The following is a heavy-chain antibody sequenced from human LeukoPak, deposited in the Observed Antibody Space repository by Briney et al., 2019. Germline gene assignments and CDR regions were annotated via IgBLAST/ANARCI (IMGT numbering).Heavy chain of an antibody. CDR3: AREIAAAATACFDS. D-gene: IGHD6-13*01. CDR2: VSHNGSDK. Sequence: PGGSLRRSCTTSTFTFSHYAMHWVRQAPGKGLEWVACVSHNGSDKYHADLLKGRFTISRDNSKNTLYLQMGSLKPEDMAVYYCAREIAAAATACFDSWGQGTLVTVSS. V-gene: IGHV3-30*14. J-gene: IGHJ4*02. CDR1: TFTFSHYA.